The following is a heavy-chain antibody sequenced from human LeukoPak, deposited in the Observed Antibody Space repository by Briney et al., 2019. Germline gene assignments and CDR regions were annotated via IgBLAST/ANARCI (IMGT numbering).Heavy chain of an antibody. CDR3: ARTPVYYDSSGYYSDAFDI. CDR1: GGTFSSYA. J-gene: IGHJ3*02. Sequence: SVKVSCKASGGTFSSYAISWVRQAPGQGLEWMGGIIPIFGTANYAQKFQGRVTITADESTSTAYMELSSLRSEDTAVYYCARTPVYYDSSGYYSDAFDIWGQGTMVTVSS. CDR2: IIPIFGTA. D-gene: IGHD3-22*01. V-gene: IGHV1-69*13.